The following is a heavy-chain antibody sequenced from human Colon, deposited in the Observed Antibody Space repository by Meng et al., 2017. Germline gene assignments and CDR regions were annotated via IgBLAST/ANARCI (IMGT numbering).Heavy chain of an antibody. CDR1: GGSISSSPYY. D-gene: IGHD1/OR15-1a*01. CDR3: AREFRRQRWEEQPWFDP. J-gene: IGHJ5*02. Sequence: SETLSLTCSVSGGSISSSPYYWGWIRQPPGKGLEWIGGVNYSGNTYYTPSLESRVTISVDTSKNQFSLKLSSVTAADTAVYFCAREFRRQRWEEQPWFDPWGQGTLVTGSS. CDR2: VNYSGNT. V-gene: IGHV4-39*07.